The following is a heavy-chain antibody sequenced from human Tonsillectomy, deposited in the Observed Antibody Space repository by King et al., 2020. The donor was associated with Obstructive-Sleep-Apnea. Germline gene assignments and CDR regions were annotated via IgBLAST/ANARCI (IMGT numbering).Heavy chain of an antibody. D-gene: IGHD3-22*01. J-gene: IGHJ6*02. Sequence: VQLVESGETLVQPGGSLRLSCAASGFTFSRYWMHWVRQAPGKGLVWVSRINRDGSGTRYADSVKGRFTISRDNAKNTLYLQINSVRAEDTAVYYCARGFYYDSSAMGPGDFYGMDVWGQGTTVTVSS. V-gene: IGHV3-74*01. CDR3: ARGFYYDSSAMGPGDFYGMDV. CDR2: INRDGSGT. CDR1: GFTFSRYW.